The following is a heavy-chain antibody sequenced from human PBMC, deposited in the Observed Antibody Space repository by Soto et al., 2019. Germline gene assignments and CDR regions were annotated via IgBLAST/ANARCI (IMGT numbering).Heavy chain of an antibody. Sequence: ASVKVSCKASGYTFTAFYMNWVRQAPGQGLEWMGWVNPNTGVTKYAQKFQGRVTMTRDTSINTAYMELSGLTSDDTAVYYCTTLRLAPWVQGTLVTVSS. CDR1: GYTFTAFY. CDR2: VNPNTGVT. J-gene: IGHJ5*02. V-gene: IGHV1-2*02. CDR3: TTLRLAP. D-gene: IGHD3-9*01.